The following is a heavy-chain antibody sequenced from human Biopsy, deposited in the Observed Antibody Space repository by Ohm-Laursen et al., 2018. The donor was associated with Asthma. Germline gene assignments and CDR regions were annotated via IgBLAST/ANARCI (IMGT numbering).Heavy chain of an antibody. CDR1: SFSFSAFA. CDR2: ISYDGSNK. D-gene: IGHD6-19*01. J-gene: IGHJ4*02. CDR3: SREEPTSGWYQGSILR. Sequence: SLRLSCAASSFSFSAFAMHWVRQAPGKGLEWVACISYDGSNKYYADSVKGRSTISRDNSKNTLYLQMNSLRAEDTAVYYCSREEPTSGWYQGSILRWGQGTLVTVSS. V-gene: IGHV3-30*03.